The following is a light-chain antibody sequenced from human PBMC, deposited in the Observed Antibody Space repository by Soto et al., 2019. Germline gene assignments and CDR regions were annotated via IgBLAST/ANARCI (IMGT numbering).Light chain of an antibody. V-gene: IGKV3-15*01. CDR2: GAS. CDR1: QTIRSR. J-gene: IGKJ1*01. CDR3: QQYNNWPQT. Sequence: EVVMTQSPATLSVSLGERATLSCRASQTIRSRLAWYQQKPGQAPSLLIYGASTRATDIPARFGGSGSGTEFTLTISSLQSEDSAIYYCQQYNNWPQTFGQGTKVDIK.